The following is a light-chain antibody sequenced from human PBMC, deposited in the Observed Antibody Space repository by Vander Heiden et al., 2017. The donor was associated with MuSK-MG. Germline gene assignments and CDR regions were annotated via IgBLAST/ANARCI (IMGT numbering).Light chain of an antibody. CDR2: VDS. CDR1: NMEEKR. CDR3: HAWDDSSGHGV. J-gene: IGLJ1*01. V-gene: IGLV3-21*02. Sequence: SYALTQPPSVSVAPGQTARITCVGINMEEKRVRWYRQGPVQAPVLFVFVDSDRRSAIPDRISGSNYGNTATLTTSRVEGGEEADDYCHAWDDSSGHGVFGPGTKRTVL.